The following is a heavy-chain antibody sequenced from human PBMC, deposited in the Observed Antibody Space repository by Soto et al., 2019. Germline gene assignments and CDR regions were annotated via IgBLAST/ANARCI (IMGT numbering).Heavy chain of an antibody. CDR3: AVVAAKKYPSSWFEP. CDR1: GGTFSSYT. D-gene: IGHD2-15*01. V-gene: IGHV1-69*02. CDR2: IIPILGIA. J-gene: IGHJ5*02. Sequence: SVKVSCKASGGTFSSYTISWVRQAPGQGLEWMGRIIPILGIANYAQKFQGRVTITADKSTSTAYMELSSLRSEDTAVYYCAVVAAKKYPSSWFEPWGQGTLVTVSS.